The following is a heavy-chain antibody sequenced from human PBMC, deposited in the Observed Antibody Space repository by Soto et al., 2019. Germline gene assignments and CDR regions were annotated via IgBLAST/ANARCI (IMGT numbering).Heavy chain of an antibody. Sequence: QVQLVQSGAEVKKPGASVKVSCKASGYTFTSYAMHWVRQAPGQRLEWMGWINAGNGNTKYSQKFQGRVTITRDTSASTAYMEMSSLRSEDTAVYYCARDPGYSYADYWGQGTLVTVSS. V-gene: IGHV1-3*01. CDR2: INAGNGNT. CDR1: GYTFTSYA. D-gene: IGHD5-18*01. J-gene: IGHJ4*02. CDR3: ARDPGYSYADY.